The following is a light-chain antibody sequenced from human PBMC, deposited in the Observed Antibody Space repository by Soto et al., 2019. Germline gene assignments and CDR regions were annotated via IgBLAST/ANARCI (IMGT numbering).Light chain of an antibody. Sequence: QSVLTQPPSVSAAPGQKVTISCSGTTSNVANNFVSWYQPFPGKATKHFIYDDTRRPSGIPDRFSASKPATSATLGITGLQTGDEADYYSGSWDSSLTANVFGTGTKVTVL. CDR2: DDT. J-gene: IGLJ1*01. V-gene: IGLV1-51*01. CDR1: TSNVANNF. CDR3: GSWDSSLTANV.